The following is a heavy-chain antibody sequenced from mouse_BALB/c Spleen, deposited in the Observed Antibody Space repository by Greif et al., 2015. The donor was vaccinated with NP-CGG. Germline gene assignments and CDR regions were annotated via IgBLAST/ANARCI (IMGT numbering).Heavy chain of an antibody. Sequence: EVKLEESGGGLVKPGGSLKLSCAASGFTFSSYAMSWVRQTPEKRLEWVATISSGGSYIYYPDSVKGRFNISRDNAKNTLYLQMSSLRSEDTAMYYCARHGNFDYWGQGTTLTVSS. CDR1: GFTFSSYA. CDR2: ISSGGSYI. CDR3: ARHGNFDY. V-gene: IGHV5-9-3*01. D-gene: IGHD1-1*02. J-gene: IGHJ2*01.